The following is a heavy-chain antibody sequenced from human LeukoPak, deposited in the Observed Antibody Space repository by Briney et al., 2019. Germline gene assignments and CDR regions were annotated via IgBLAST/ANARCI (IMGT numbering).Heavy chain of an antibody. CDR1: GGSFSGYY. D-gene: IGHD6-6*01. J-gene: IGHJ6*03. Sequence: PSETLSPTCAVYGGSFSGYYWSWIRQPPGKGLEWIGEINHSGSTNYNPSLKSRVTISVDTSKNQFSLKLSSVTAADTAVYYCARVYSSSSKTHYYYYMDVWGKGTTVTVSS. CDR3: ARVYSSSSKTHYYYYMDV. V-gene: IGHV4-34*01. CDR2: INHSGST.